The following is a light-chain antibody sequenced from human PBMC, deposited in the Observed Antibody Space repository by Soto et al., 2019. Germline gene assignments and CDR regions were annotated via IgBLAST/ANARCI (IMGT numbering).Light chain of an antibody. CDR1: ERIYSAY. V-gene: IGKV3-20*01. CDR2: GTS. Sequence: VLTQSPGTLSLSRCERATLSCRASERIYSAYLGWYQQKPGQAPRLLIYGTSSRATGIPDRFSGSGSGTEFTLTISSLQSEDFAVYYCQQYYNWPPWTFGQGTKVDIK. CDR3: QQYYNWPPWT. J-gene: IGKJ1*01.